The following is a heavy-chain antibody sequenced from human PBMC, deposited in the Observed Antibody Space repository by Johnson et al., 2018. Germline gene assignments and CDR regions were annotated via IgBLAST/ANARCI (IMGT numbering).Heavy chain of an antibody. J-gene: IGHJ3*02. CDR1: AFTFNNYA. Sequence: QVQLQESGGGVVQPGRSLRLSCATSAFTFNNYAIHWVRQAPGKGLQWVALSWYDGDKKYYGDSVKGRFAISRDSSKNTLYLQMNSMGVEDTAIYDCARGVRGYCRNDVCASGVAVGIWGQGTVVTVAS. CDR3: ARGVRGYCRNDVCASGVAVGI. CDR2: SWYDGDKK. D-gene: IGHD2-8*01. V-gene: IGHV3-33*01.